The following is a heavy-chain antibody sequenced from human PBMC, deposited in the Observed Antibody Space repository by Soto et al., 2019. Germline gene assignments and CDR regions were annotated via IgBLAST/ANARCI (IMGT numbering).Heavy chain of an antibody. Sequence: ASVKVSCKASGYTFTSYYMHWVRQAPGQGLEWMGIINPSGGSTSYAQKFQGRVTMTRDTSTSTVYMELSSLRSEDTAVYYCARGGGGYYYDSSGYPADAFDIWGQGXMVTV. CDR2: INPSGGST. D-gene: IGHD3-22*01. V-gene: IGHV1-46*01. CDR3: ARGGGGYYYDSSGYPADAFDI. CDR1: GYTFTSYY. J-gene: IGHJ3*02.